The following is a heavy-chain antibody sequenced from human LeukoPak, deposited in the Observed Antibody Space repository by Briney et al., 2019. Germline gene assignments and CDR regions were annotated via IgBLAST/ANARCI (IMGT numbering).Heavy chain of an antibody. V-gene: IGHV3-7*01. Sequence: PGGSLRLSCAASGFTFSSYWMSWVRQAPGKGLEWVANIKQDGSEKYYVDSVKGRFTISRDNAKNSLYLQVYSLRAEDTAVYYCARGFPARRGAFDIWGQGTKVTVSS. CDR2: IKQDGSEK. J-gene: IGHJ3*02. CDR3: ARGFPARRGAFDI. CDR1: GFTFSSYW. D-gene: IGHD6-6*01.